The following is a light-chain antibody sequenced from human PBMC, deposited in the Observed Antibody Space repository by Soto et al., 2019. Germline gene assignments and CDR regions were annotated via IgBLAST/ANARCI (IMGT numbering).Light chain of an antibody. J-gene: IGLJ3*02. CDR2: EVS. CDR1: SSDVGAYNY. V-gene: IGLV2-14*01. Sequence: QSVLTQPASVSGSPGQSITISCTGTSSDVGAYNYVSWYQQHPDKAPKLMIYEVSSRPSGLSNRFSGSKSGNTASLTISGLQAEDEADYYCTSYTSSSSWVFGGGTKLTVL. CDR3: TSYTSSSSWV.